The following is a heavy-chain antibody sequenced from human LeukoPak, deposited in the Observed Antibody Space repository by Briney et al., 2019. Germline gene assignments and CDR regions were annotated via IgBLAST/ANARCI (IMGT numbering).Heavy chain of an antibody. J-gene: IGHJ4*02. CDR1: EYKFTIFW. V-gene: IGHV5-51*01. CDR2: IYPDDSDT. Sequence: PGESLKISCKTSEYKFTIFWIGWVRQMPGKGLEWMGVIYPDDSDTRYSPSFQGQVTISADKSITTAYLQWINLRASDTAMYYFARRNFDNIDFWGQGTLVTVSS. CDR3: ARRNFDNIDF. D-gene: IGHD4-11*01.